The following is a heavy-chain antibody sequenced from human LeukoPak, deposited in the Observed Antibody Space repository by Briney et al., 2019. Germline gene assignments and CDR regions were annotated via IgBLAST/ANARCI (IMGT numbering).Heavy chain of an antibody. CDR3: ARDYDYFSGHNLDAYDI. D-gene: IGHD2-15*01. Sequence: GGSLSLSCVASGLTFSSYWMTWVRQAPGKALEWVANIKEVGSAKSYLASVKGRFTISRDNAKNSLYLQMDSLRVEDTAVYYCARDYDYFSGHNLDAYDIWGQGTTVTVSS. V-gene: IGHV3-7*01. J-gene: IGHJ3*02. CDR1: GLTFSSYW. CDR2: IKEVGSAK.